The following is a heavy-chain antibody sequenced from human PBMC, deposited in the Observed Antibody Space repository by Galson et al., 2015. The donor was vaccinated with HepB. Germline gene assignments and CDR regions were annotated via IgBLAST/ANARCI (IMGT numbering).Heavy chain of an antibody. CDR1: GGTFSSYT. J-gene: IGHJ4*02. CDR3: ARRYSGYDSHVRFDY. CDR2: IFPILGIA. Sequence: SVKVSCKASGGTFSSYTISWVRQAPGQGLEWMGRIFPILGIANYAQKFQGRVTITADKSTSTAYMELSSLRSEDTAVYYCARRYSGYDSHVRFDYWGQGTLVTVSS. D-gene: IGHD5-12*01. V-gene: IGHV1-69*02.